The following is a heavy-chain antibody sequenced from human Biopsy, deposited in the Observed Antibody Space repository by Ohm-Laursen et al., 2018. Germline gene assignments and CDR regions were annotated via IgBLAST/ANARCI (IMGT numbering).Heavy chain of an antibody. V-gene: IGHV3-53*01. Sequence: SLRLSCAASGFNANNKFMSWVRQAPGKGLEWVSVTFESGDTTHYGDSVKGRFSVSRDNSKSTLYLQMNSLRAEDTAVYYCAKTLGDSYGSRYFDYWGQGTLVTVSS. CDR3: AKTLGDSYGSRYFDY. D-gene: IGHD5-18*01. J-gene: IGHJ4*02. CDR2: TFESGDTT. CDR1: GFNANNKF.